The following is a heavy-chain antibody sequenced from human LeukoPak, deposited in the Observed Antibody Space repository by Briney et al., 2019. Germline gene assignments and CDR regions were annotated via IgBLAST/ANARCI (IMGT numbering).Heavy chain of an antibody. CDR1: GGSISSYY. CDR3: ARGRYSIDP. CDR2: IYYSGST. Sequence: PPETLSLTCTVSGGSISSYYWSWIRQPPGKGLEWIGYIYYSGSTNYNPSLKSRVTISVDTSKNQFSLKLSSVTAADTAVYYCARGRYSIDPWGQGTLVTVSS. V-gene: IGHV4-59*01. J-gene: IGHJ5*02. D-gene: IGHD6-13*01.